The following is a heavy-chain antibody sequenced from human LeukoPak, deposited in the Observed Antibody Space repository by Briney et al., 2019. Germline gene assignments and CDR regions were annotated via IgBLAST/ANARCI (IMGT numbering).Heavy chain of an antibody. CDR3: TRGGSMEADILTGYRAFDI. Sequence: SETLSLTCTVSGGSISSGGYSWSWIRQPPGKGLEWIGYIYHSGSTYCNPSLKSRVTISQDTSKNQFSLLLTSVTAADTAVYYCTRGGSMEADILTGYRAFDIWGQGTLVTVSS. J-gene: IGHJ3*02. CDR1: GGSISSGGYS. CDR2: IYHSGST. D-gene: IGHD3-9*01. V-gene: IGHV4-30-2*01.